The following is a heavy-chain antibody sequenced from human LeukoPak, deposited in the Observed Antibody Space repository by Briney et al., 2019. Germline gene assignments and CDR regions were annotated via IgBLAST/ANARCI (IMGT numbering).Heavy chain of an antibody. D-gene: IGHD2-2*02. CDR3: AKASVAIPQYCNA. CDR2: ISGTGSST. V-gene: IGHV3-23*01. J-gene: IGHJ5*02. Sequence: GGSLRLSCEASGFTFGNYAMNWVRQAPGKGLEWVSTISGTGSSTYYADSAKGRFTISRDNSKDTLFLQLNSLTAADTAMYFCAKASVAIPQYCNAWGQGTLVTVSS. CDR1: GFTFGNYA.